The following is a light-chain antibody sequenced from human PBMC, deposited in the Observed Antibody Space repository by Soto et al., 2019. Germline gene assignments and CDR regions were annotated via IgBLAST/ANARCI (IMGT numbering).Light chain of an antibody. Sequence: QAVVTQEPSLTVSPGGTVTLTCGSSTGAVTSGHYPYWFQQKSGQAPRALIYDTSNKHSWTPARFSGSLLGGKAALTLSGAQPEVEAEYYCLLSFSGTHVVFGGGTKLTVL. V-gene: IGLV7-46*01. CDR2: DTS. CDR1: TGAVTSGHY. J-gene: IGLJ2*01. CDR3: LLSFSGTHVV.